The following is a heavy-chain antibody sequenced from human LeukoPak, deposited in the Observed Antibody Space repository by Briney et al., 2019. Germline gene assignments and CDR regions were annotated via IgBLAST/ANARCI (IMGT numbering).Heavy chain of an antibody. D-gene: IGHD3-3*01. CDR3: ARDLRFLEWLSFDP. J-gene: IGHJ5*02. V-gene: IGHV4-30-4*01. Sequence: PSQTLSLTCTVSGGSISSGDYYWSWIRQPPGKGLEWIGYIYYSGSTYYNPSLKSRVTISVDTSKNQFSLKLSSVTAADTAVYYCARDLRFLEWLSFDPWGQGTLVTVSS. CDR2: IYYSGST. CDR1: GGSISSGDYY.